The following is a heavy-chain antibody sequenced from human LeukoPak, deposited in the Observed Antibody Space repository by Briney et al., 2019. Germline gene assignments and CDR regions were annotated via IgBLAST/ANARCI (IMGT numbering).Heavy chain of an antibody. CDR2: IYHSGST. J-gene: IGHJ4*02. Sequence: SETLSLTCAIYGGSFSGYYWSWIRQPPGKGLEWIGYIYHSGSTYYNPSLKSRVTISVDRPKNQFSLKLSSVTAADTAVYYCAGANYSDDYWGQGTLVTVSS. CDR1: GGSFSGYY. D-gene: IGHD1-7*01. V-gene: IGHV4-34*01. CDR3: AGANYSDDY.